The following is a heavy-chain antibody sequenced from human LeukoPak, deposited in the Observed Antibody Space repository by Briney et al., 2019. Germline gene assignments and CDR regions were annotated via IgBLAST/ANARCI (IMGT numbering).Heavy chain of an antibody. CDR3: ARDPGEYSSSWYEDSAYFDY. CDR1: GGSISSSSYY. D-gene: IGHD6-13*01. J-gene: IGHJ4*02. CDR2: IYYSGST. Sequence: SETLSLTCTVSGGSISSSSYYWGWIRQPPGKGLEWIGSIYYSGSTYYNPSLKSRVTISVDTSKNQFSLKLSSVTAADTAVYYCARDPGEYSSSWYEDSAYFDYWGQGTLVTVSS. V-gene: IGHV4-39*02.